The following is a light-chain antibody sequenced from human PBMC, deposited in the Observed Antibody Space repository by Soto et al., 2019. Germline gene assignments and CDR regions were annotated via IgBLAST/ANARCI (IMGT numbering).Light chain of an antibody. J-gene: IGKJ4*01. CDR3: QQYNNWPLI. V-gene: IGKV3D-15*01. CDR1: QNVDSN. CDR2: GAS. Sequence: EIVLTQSPGTLSLSPGERPTLSCSASQNVDSNYLAWYQQKPGQAPRIIIFGASGRATGIPDRFSGSGFGTEFTLTISSLQSEDFAVYYCQQYNNWPLIFGGGTKVDIK.